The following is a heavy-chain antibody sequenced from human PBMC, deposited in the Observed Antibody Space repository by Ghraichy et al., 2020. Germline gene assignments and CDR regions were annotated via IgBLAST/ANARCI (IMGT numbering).Heavy chain of an antibody. CDR2: IYHSGST. D-gene: IGHD5-18*01. CDR3: ARGARGYSYG. J-gene: IGHJ4*02. V-gene: IGHV4-38-2*02. CDR1: VTPSAVITT. Sequence: SEPCPSPALSLVTPSAVITTGAGSGSPPGKGLEWIGSIYHSGSTYYNPSLKSRVTISVDTSKNQFSLKLSSVTAADTAVYYCARGARGYSYGWGQGTLVTVSS.